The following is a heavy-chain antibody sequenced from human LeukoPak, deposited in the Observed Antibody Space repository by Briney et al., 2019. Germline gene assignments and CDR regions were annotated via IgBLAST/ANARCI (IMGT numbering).Heavy chain of an antibody. D-gene: IGHD2-2*01. CDR1: GYTFTDYY. CDR3: ARRYCSSTSCYYFDY. Sequence: ASLKVSCKASGYTFTDYYMHWVRQAPGQGLEWMGWINVNRGGTNYAQRFQDRVTMTRDTSITTAYMELNRLKSGDTAVYYCARRYCSSTSCYYFDYWGQGTLVTVSS. J-gene: IGHJ4*02. CDR2: INVNRGGT. V-gene: IGHV1-2*02.